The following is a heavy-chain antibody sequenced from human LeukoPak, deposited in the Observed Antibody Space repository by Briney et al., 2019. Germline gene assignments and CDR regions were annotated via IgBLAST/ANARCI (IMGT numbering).Heavy chain of an antibody. Sequence: SGGSLRLSCAASGFTFSSYNMNWVRQAPGKGLEWVSSISSSSSYIYYADSVKGRFTISRDNAKSSLFLQMNSLRAEDTAVYYCAREGRPYCSSISCYGGFDPWGQGTLVTVSS. CDR3: AREGRPYCSSISCYGGFDP. J-gene: IGHJ5*02. V-gene: IGHV3-21*01. D-gene: IGHD2-2*01. CDR1: GFTFSSYN. CDR2: ISSSSSYI.